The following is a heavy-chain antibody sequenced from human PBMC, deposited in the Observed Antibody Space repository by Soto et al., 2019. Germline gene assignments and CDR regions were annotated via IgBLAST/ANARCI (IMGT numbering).Heavy chain of an antibody. D-gene: IGHD3-22*01. CDR1: GGIFSRYA. V-gene: IGHV1-69*13. CDR2: IIPLFGKA. Sequence: SVKVSCKAPGGIFSRYAISWVRQAPGQGLEWMGGIIPLFGKANYAQKFQGRVTITADESTSTAYMELSSLRSEDTAVYYCARDGTLYDSSGYYYLYWGQGTLVTVSS. CDR3: ARDGTLYDSSGYYYLY. J-gene: IGHJ4*02.